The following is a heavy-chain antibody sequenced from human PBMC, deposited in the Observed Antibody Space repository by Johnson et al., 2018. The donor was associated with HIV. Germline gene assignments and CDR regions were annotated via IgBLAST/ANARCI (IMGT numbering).Heavy chain of an antibody. Sequence: VQLVESGGGLVQPGGSLRLSCAASGFTFSSYDMHWVRQATGKGLEWVSAIGTAGDTYYPGSVKGRFTISRENAKNSLYLQMNSLRAGDTAVYYCAKVALTTVTTPGRDAFDIWGPGTMVTVSS. J-gene: IGHJ3*02. V-gene: IGHV3-13*01. D-gene: IGHD4-17*01. CDR3: AKVALTTVTTPGRDAFDI. CDR2: IGTAGDT. CDR1: GFTFSSYD.